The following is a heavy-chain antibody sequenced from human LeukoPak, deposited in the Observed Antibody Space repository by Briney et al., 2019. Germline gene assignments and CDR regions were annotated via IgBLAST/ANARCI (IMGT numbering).Heavy chain of an antibody. CDR3: ARQRDIVVVFDY. D-gene: IGHD2-2*01. CDR1: GGSISSYY. CDR2: IYYSGST. Sequence: SETLSLTCTVSGGSISSYYWSWIRQPPGKGLEWIGYIYYSGSTNYDPSLKSRVTISVDTSKNQFSLKLSSVTAADTAVYYCARQRDIVVVFDYWGQGTLVTVSS. V-gene: IGHV4-59*08. J-gene: IGHJ4*02.